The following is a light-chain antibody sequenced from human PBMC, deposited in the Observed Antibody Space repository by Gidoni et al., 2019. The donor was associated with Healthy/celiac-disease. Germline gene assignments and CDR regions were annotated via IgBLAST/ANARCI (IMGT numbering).Light chain of an antibody. Sequence: QSVLPQPPSVSGAPGQRVTISCTGSSSNIGAGYDVHWYQQLPGTAPKLLIYGHSNRPSGVPDRFSGSKSGTSASLAITGLQAEDEADYYCQSYDSSLSGVVFGGGTKLTVL. V-gene: IGLV1-40*01. CDR1: SSNIGAGYD. CDR2: GHS. CDR3: QSYDSSLSGVV. J-gene: IGLJ2*01.